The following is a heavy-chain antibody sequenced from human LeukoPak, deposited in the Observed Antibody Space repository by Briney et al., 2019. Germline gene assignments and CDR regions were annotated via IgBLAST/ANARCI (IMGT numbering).Heavy chain of an antibody. J-gene: IGHJ4*02. V-gene: IGHV3-23*01. CDR1: GFTFSTYD. Sequence: GGSLRLSCAASGFTFSTYDMSWVRQAPGKGLEWVSGISSSGGRTYYVDSVKGRFTISRDNAKNTLYLQTTSLRAEDTAIYYCARDQTRGNSDYWGQGTLVTVSS. CDR2: ISSSGGRT. CDR3: ARDQTRGNSDY. D-gene: IGHD1-26*01.